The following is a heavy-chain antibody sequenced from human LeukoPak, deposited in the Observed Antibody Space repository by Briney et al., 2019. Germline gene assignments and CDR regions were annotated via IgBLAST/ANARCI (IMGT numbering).Heavy chain of an antibody. CDR2: ISYDGSNK. Sequence: TGGSLRLSCAASGFTFSSYAMHWVRQAPGKGLEWVVVISYDGSNKYYADSVKGRFTISRDNSKNTLYLQMNSLGAEDTAVYYCARDGDSGSYYVARYWGQGTLVTVSS. CDR1: GFTFSSYA. D-gene: IGHD1-26*01. J-gene: IGHJ4*02. CDR3: ARDGDSGSYYVARY. V-gene: IGHV3-30-3*01.